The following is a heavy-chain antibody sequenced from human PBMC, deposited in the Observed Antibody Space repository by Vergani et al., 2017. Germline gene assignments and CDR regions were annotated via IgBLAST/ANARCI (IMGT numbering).Heavy chain of an antibody. CDR3: ARDPPLAAAEGAGYGMDV. J-gene: IGHJ6*02. D-gene: IGHD6-13*01. V-gene: IGHV4-34*01. CDR2: INHSGST. CDR1: GGSFSGYY. Sequence: QVQLQQWGAGLLKPSENLSLTCAVYGGSFSGYYWSWIRQPPGKGLEWIGEINHSGSTNYNPSLKSRVTISVDTSKNQFSLKLSSVTAADTAVYYCARDPPLAAAEGAGYGMDVWGQGP.